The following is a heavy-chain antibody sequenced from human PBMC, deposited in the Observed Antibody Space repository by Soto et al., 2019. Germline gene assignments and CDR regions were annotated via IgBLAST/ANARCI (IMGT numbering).Heavy chain of an antibody. CDR1: GGSFSGYY. D-gene: IGHD2-2*01. CDR3: ARIRYCSSTSCSPNFYYYYGMDV. CDR2: INHSGST. Sequence: QVQLQQWGAGLLKPSETLSLTCAVYGGSFSGYYWSWIRQPPGKGLEWIGEINHSGSTNYNPSLKSRVTISVDTSKNQFSVKLSSGTAADTAVYYCARIRYCSSTSCSPNFYYYYGMDVWGQGTTVTVSS. J-gene: IGHJ6*02. V-gene: IGHV4-34*01.